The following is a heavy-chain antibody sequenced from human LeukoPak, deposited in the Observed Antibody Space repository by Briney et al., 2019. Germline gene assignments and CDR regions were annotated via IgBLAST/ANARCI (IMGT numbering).Heavy chain of an antibody. CDR1: GGSISSYY. Sequence: SETLSCTCTVSGGSISSYYWSWLRQPPGKGLVGIGNLYYSGSGNYNPSLKSRVTRSVDTSKNQFSLKLSSVTAADTAVYYCASLTTVTTIVWGQETLVTVSS. V-gene: IGHV4-59*01. CDR2: LYYSGSG. J-gene: IGHJ4*02. CDR3: ASLTTVTTIV. D-gene: IGHD4-17*01.